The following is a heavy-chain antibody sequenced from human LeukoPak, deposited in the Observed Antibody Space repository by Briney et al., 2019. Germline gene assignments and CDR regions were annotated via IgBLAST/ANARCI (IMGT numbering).Heavy chain of an antibody. J-gene: IGHJ4*02. CDR1: GFSFSTFG. CDR3: GKDNPVLHW. Sequence: PGGSLRLSCAASGFSFSTFGMHWVRQTPGKGLEWVSHISKDESNKYYADSVKGRFTVSRDTSKNTLFLQMNSLRVEDTAVYYCGKDNPVLHWWSQGRLVTVSS. CDR2: ISKDESNK. V-gene: IGHV3-30*18.